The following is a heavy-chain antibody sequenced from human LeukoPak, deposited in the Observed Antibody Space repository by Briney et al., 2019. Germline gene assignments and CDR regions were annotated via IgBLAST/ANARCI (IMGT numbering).Heavy chain of an antibody. CDR3: VRGGGSFDS. Sequence: GGSLRLSCAAPGFTFSGFWMSWVRQAPTKGLEWVANIKCDGSDKRYVDSVKGRFAVSRDNADNSLYLQMNSLRAEDTAVYYCVRGGGSFDSWGQGTLVTVSS. CDR1: GFTFSGFW. V-gene: IGHV3-7*04. D-gene: IGHD3-16*01. J-gene: IGHJ4*02. CDR2: IKCDGSDK.